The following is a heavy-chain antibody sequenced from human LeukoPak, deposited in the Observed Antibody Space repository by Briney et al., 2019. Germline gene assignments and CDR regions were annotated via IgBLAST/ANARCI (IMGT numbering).Heavy chain of an antibody. CDR2: IWYDGSNK. J-gene: IGHJ4*02. Sequence: GRSLRLSCAASGFTFSSYGMHWVRQAPGKGLEWVAVIWYDGSNKYYADSAKGRFTISRDNSKNTLYLQMNSLRAEDTAVYYCARIQGSSSSVGDSLGQGTLVTVSS. V-gene: IGHV3-33*01. D-gene: IGHD6-6*01. CDR3: ARIQGSSSSVGDS. CDR1: GFTFSSYG.